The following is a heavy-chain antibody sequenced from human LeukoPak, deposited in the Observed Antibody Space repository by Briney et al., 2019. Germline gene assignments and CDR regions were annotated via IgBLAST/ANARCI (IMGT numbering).Heavy chain of an antibody. CDR1: GFTFSSYG. CDR3: AKEITPGTFYYYGMDV. Sequence: GGSLRLSCAASGFTFSSYGMHWVRQAPGKGLEWVAVISYDGSNKYYADSVKGRFTISRDNSKNTLYLQMNSLRAEDTAVYYCAKEITPGTFYYYGMDVWGQGTTVTVFS. CDR2: ISYDGSNK. D-gene: IGHD1-14*01. J-gene: IGHJ6*02. V-gene: IGHV3-30*18.